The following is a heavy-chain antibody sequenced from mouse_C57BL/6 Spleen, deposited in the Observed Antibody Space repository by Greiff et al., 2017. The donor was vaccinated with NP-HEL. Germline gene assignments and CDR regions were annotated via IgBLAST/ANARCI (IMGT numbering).Heavy chain of an antibody. CDR1: GYTFTSYW. D-gene: IGHD1-1*01. CDR3: ARRRTVVAKDWYFDV. Sequence: VQLQQSGAELVKPGASVKMSCKASGYTFTSYWITWVKQRPGQGLEWIGDIYPGSGSTNYNEKFKSKATLTVDTSSSTAYMQLSSLTSEDSAVYYCARRRTVVAKDWYFDVWGTGTTVTVSS. CDR2: IYPGSGST. V-gene: IGHV1-55*01. J-gene: IGHJ1*03.